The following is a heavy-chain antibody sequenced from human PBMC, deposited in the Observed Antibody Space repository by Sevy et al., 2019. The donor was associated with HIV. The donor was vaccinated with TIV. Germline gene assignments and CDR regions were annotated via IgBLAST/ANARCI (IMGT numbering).Heavy chain of an antibody. J-gene: IGHJ6*02. V-gene: IGHV3-48*01. CDR1: GFTFSSYS. Sequence: EGSLRLSCAASGFTFSSYSMNWVRQAPGKGLEWLSYIDSRSSNIYYADSVKGRFTVSRDNAKNSLYVQMNSLRGEDTAVYYCAREGGYTDQGMDVWGQGTTVTVSS. D-gene: IGHD5-12*01. CDR2: IDSRSSNI. CDR3: AREGGYTDQGMDV.